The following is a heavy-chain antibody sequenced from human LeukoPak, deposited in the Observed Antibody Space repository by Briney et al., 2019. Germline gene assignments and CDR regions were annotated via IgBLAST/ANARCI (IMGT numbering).Heavy chain of an antibody. J-gene: IGHJ3*02. Sequence: ASVKVSCKASGYTFTGYYMHWVRQAPGQGLEWMGWINPNSGGTNYAQKFQGRVTMTRDTSISTAYMELSRLRSDDTAVYYCARDILVVQGGDAFDIWGQGTMATVSS. D-gene: IGHD2-2*01. CDR3: ARDILVVQGGDAFDI. CDR1: GYTFTGYY. CDR2: INPNSGGT. V-gene: IGHV1-2*02.